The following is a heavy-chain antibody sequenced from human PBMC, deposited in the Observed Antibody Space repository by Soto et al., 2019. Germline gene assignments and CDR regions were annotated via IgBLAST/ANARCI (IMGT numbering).Heavy chain of an antibody. V-gene: IGHV3-23*01. CDR2: ISSSGDSP. D-gene: IGHD1-1*01. J-gene: IGHJ4*02. Sequence: LRLGSASCGCTFSNYGMSLVRQAPGKGLEWVSAISSSGDSPYYADSVKGRFTVSRDNSKNTLYLQMNSLRVEDTAIYYCARNTIPHPPCWGQGTPVTVPQ. CDR3: ARNTIPHPPC. CDR1: GCTFSNYG.